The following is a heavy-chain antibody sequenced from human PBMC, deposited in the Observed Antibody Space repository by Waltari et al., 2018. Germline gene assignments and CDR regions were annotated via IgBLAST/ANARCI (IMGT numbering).Heavy chain of an antibody. Sequence: QVQLQESGPGLVKPSETLSLTCTVSGGSISSYYWSWIRQPPGKGLEWIGYIYYSGSTNYNPSLKSRVTISVDTSKNQFSLKLSSVTAADTAVYYCAIPGPYSSSVDYWGQGTLVTVSS. CDR2: IYYSGST. J-gene: IGHJ4*02. CDR1: GGSISSYY. V-gene: IGHV4-59*01. CDR3: AIPGPYSSSVDY. D-gene: IGHD6-6*01.